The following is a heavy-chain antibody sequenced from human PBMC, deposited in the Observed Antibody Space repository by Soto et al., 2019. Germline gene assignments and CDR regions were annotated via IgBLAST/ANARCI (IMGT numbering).Heavy chain of an antibody. J-gene: IGHJ4*02. CDR3: ARASEGSSWYISQFDN. CDR2: IIPIFGTS. D-gene: IGHD6-13*01. Sequence: ASVNVSCKASGGTFSSYAISWVRQAPGQGLEWVGGIIPIFGTSNYAQKFQGRVTITADKSTSTAYMELSSLRSEDTAVYYCARASEGSSWYISQFDNWGLGTMVTVSA. CDR1: GGTFSSYA. V-gene: IGHV1-69*06.